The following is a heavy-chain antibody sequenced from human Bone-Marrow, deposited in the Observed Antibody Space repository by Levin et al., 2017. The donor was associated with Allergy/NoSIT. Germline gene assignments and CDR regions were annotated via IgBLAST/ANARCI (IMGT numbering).Heavy chain of an antibody. CDR1: GGSFSGYY. CDR2: INHSGST. D-gene: IGHD6-19*01. Sequence: GSLRLSCAVYGGSFSGYYWSWIRQPPGKGLEWIGEINHSGSTNYNPSLKSRVTISVDTSKNQFSLKLSSVTAADTAVYYCARGVVGGIAVATTLSFYYWGQGTLVTVSS. J-gene: IGHJ4*02. CDR3: ARGVVGGIAVATTLSFYY. V-gene: IGHV4-34*01.